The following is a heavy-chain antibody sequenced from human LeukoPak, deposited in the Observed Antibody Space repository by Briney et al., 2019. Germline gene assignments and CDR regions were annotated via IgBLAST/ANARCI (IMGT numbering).Heavy chain of an antibody. CDR2: IKSKTNGETV. D-gene: IGHD3-10*01. CDR3: STAYGGSGSD. V-gene: IGHV3-15*01. J-gene: IGHJ4*02. CDR1: GFTFSGAW. Sequence: PGGSLRLSCAASGFTFSGAWMSWVRQAPGKGLEWVGRIKSKTNGETVDYGAPVKGRFNISRDDSKNTVFLQMNSLKTEDTAVYYCSTAYGGSGSDWSQGTLVTVSS.